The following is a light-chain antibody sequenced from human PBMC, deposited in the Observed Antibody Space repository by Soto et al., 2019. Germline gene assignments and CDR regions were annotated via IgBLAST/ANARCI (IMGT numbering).Light chain of an antibody. CDR1: QGISTY. CDR3: QQLNNYPRT. J-gene: IGKJ1*01. V-gene: IGKV1-9*01. Sequence: IQLTQSPSSLSASVGDRVTITCRASQGISTYLAWYQQKPGKAPKLLIYAASTLQSGVPSRFSGSGSGTNFTITISSLQPEDFATYYCQQLNNYPRTFGQGTKVEIK. CDR2: AAS.